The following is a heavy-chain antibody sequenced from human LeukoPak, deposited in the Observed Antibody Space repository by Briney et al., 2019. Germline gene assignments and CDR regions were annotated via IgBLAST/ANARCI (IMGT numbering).Heavy chain of an antibody. CDR2: IIPIRGIA. J-gene: IGHJ4*02. CDR3: ASTCYNDRSGYYRYDY. V-gene: IGHV1-69*02. D-gene: IGHD3-22*01. CDR1: GGTFSSYT. Sequence: SVKLSCKASGGTFSSYTISWVRQAPGQGLEWMGRIIPIRGIANYAHHIQGRITITEDKSTNPAYMELSGLGSEDTAVYYCASTCYNDRSGYYRYDYWGQGTLVTVSS.